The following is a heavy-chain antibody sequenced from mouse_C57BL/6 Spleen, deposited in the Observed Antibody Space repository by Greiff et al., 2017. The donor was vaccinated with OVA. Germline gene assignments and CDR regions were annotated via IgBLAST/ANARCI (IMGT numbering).Heavy chain of an antibody. CDR2: ISSGSSTI. J-gene: IGHJ1*03. CDR3: ARPAADGYYGYWYFDV. D-gene: IGHD2-3*01. CDR1: GFTFSDYG. V-gene: IGHV5-17*01. Sequence: EVQRVESGGGLVKPGGSLKLSCAASGFTFSDYGMHWVRQAPEKGLEWVAYISSGSSTIYYADTVKGRFTISRDNAKNTLFLQMTSLRSEDTAMYYCARPAADGYYGYWYFDVWGTGTTVTVSS.